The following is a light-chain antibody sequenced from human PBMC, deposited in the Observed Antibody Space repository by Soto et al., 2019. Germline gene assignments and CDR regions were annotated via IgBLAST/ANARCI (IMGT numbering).Light chain of an antibody. CDR2: EVV. J-gene: IGLJ1*01. V-gene: IGLV2-8*01. CDR1: KNDIGVYDF. Sequence: QSALTQPPSASGSPGQSVTISCTGTKNDIGVYDFVSWYQHHPGKAPRLIIYEVVQRPSGVPDRFSGSKSGNTASLTVSGLQAEDEAEYYCSLYTSDSTYVFGTGTKVTVL. CDR3: SLYTSDSTYV.